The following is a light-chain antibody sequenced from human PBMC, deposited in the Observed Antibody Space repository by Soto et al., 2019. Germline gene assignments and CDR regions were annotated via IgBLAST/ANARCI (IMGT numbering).Light chain of an antibody. CDR2: GAS. Sequence: EIVMTQSPATLSVSPGERATLSCRASQSVSSNLAWYQQKPGQAPRLLIYGASTRATGIPARSSGSGSGTEFTLTISSLQSEDCAVYYCQQYNNWLITFGQGTRLEIK. J-gene: IGKJ5*01. V-gene: IGKV3-15*01. CDR3: QQYNNWLIT. CDR1: QSVSSN.